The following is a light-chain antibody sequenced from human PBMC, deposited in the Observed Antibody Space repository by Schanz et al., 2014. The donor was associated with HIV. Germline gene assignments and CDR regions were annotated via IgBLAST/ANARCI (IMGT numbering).Light chain of an antibody. J-gene: IGLJ1*01. CDR3: SSYTSSSTQV. CDR1: SGDVGGYNY. V-gene: IGLV2-14*03. CDR2: DVS. Sequence: QSALTQPASVSGSPGQSITISCTGTSGDVGGYNYVSWYQQHPGTAPKLIIYDVSNRPSGVSNRFSGSKSGNTASLTISGLQAEDEADYYCSSYTSSSTQVFGTGTKLTVL.